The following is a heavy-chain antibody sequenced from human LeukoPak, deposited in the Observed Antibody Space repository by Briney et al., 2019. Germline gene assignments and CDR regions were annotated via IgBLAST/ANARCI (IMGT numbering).Heavy chain of an antibody. CDR3: TKGPLEYAYGDYVHYYYYMDV. V-gene: IGHV3-30*02. D-gene: IGHD4-17*01. CDR1: GFTFSSYG. J-gene: IGHJ6*03. CDR2: IRYDGSNK. Sequence: GGSLRLSCAASGFTFSSYGMHWVRQAPGKGLEWVAFIRYDGSNKYYADSVKGRFTISRDNSKNTLYLQMNNLRAEDTAVYYCTKGPLEYAYGDYVHYYYYMDVWGKGTTVTVSS.